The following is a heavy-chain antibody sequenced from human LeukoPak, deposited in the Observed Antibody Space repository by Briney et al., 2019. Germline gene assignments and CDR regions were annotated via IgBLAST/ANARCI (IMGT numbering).Heavy chain of an antibody. CDR1: GGSISSYY. CDR3: ARGVYIAAAQYGY. D-gene: IGHD6-13*01. V-gene: IGHV4-59*01. Sequence: SETLSLTCTVSGGSISSYYWSWIRQPPGKGLEWIGYIYYSGNTNYNPSLKSRVTISVDTSKNQFSLNLSSVTAADTAVYYCARGVYIAAAQYGYWGQGTLVTVSS. CDR2: IYYSGNT. J-gene: IGHJ4*02.